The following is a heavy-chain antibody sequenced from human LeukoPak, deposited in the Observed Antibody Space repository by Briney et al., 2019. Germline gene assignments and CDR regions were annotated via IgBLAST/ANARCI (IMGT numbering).Heavy chain of an antibody. J-gene: IGHJ4*02. CDR1: GFTFSSYS. CDR2: ISSSSSYI. D-gene: IGHD3-16*01. V-gene: IGHV3-21*01. Sequence: GGSLRLSCAASGFTFSSYSMNWVRQAPGKGLEWVSSISSSSSYIYYADSVKGRFTISRDNAKNSLYLQMNSLRAEDTAVYYCARDVYDYVWGSYYWGQGTLVTVSS. CDR3: ARDVYDYVWGSYY.